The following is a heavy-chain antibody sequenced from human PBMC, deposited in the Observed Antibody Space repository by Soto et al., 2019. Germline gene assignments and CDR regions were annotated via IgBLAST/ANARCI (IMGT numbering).Heavy chain of an antibody. J-gene: IGHJ3*02. D-gene: IGHD6-19*01. V-gene: IGHV1-18*01. Sequence: GASVKVSCKASGYTFTSYDINWVRQATGQGLEWMGWISAYNGNTNYAQKLQGRVTMTTDTSTSTAYMELRSLRSDDTAVYYCARELAVAGTSAFDIWGQGTMVTVSS. CDR1: GYTFTSYD. CDR3: ARELAVAGTSAFDI. CDR2: ISAYNGNT.